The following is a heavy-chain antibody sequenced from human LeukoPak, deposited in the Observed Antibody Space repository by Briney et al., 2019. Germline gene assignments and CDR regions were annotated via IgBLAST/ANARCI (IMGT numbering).Heavy chain of an antibody. J-gene: IGHJ4*02. CDR1: GYTFTIYD. Sequence: ASVKVSCKTSGYTFTIYDINLVRQATGRGLEWMGWMNPKSGATGYAQKFQGRVTMTRVTSISTAYMELSSLTSDDTAVYYCARGFSDYDGTDYAFSYYWGQGTLVTVSS. D-gene: IGHD3-22*01. CDR3: ARGFSDYDGTDYAFSYY. CDR2: MNPKSGAT. V-gene: IGHV1-8*01.